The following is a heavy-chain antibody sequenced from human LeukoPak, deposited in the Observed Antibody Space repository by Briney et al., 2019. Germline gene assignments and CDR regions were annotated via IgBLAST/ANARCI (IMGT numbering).Heavy chain of an antibody. V-gene: IGHV4-59*01. CDR1: GGSISPYY. Sequence: SETLSLTCTVSGGSISPYYWSWIRQPPGKGLKWLGYIYYSGNTEYKPSLKSRVAMSVDTSKNQFSLRLSSVTAADTAVYYCARSTGSTMFIDYWGQGTLVTVSS. D-gene: IGHD3-10*02. CDR2: IYYSGNT. CDR3: ARSTGSTMFIDY. J-gene: IGHJ4*02.